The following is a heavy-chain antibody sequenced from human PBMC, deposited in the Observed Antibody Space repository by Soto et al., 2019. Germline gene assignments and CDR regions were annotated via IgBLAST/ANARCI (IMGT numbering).Heavy chain of an antibody. D-gene: IGHD3-22*01. J-gene: IGHJ4*02. Sequence: QPGGSLGLSCGASGITFSSYAMSWVRQAPGKGLEWVSFISGDGVRTFYADSVKGRFTISRDNSKNTLDLQMNSLRAEDTAVYYCVRSAHYYDKSGYYYAYYFDYWGQGTRVTVSS. CDR2: ISGDGVRT. CDR1: GITFSSYA. CDR3: VRSAHYYDKSGYYYAYYFDY. V-gene: IGHV3-23*01.